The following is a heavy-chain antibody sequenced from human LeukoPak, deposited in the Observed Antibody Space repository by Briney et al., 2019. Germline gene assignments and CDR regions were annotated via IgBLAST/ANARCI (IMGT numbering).Heavy chain of an antibody. CDR3: TTDLGRSRIAPRFYY. D-gene: IGHD6-6*01. CDR2: TSSSDAGT. Sequence: GGSLRLSCAASGFPLSSYAMSWVRQAPGKGLEWVSATSSSDAGTYYADSVRGRFTISRDNSKNTLYLQMTSLKTEDTAVYYCTTDLGRSRIAPRFYYWGQGTLVTVSS. CDR1: GFPLSSYA. J-gene: IGHJ4*02. V-gene: IGHV3-23*01.